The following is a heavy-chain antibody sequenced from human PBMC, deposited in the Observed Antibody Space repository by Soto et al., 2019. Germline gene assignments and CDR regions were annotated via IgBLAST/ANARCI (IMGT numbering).Heavy chain of an antibody. J-gene: IGHJ6*02. CDR1: GFTFSSYG. D-gene: IGHD3-9*01. Sequence: LRLSCAASGFTFSSYGMHWVRQAPGKGLEWVAVISYDGSNKYYADSVKGRFTISRDNANNSLYLQMNSLRAEDTALYYCARDMIGDILPTYYKVYYYAMDGWGQGTTVTVSS. CDR2: ISYDGSNK. CDR3: ARDMIGDILPTYYKVYYYAMDG. V-gene: IGHV3-30*03.